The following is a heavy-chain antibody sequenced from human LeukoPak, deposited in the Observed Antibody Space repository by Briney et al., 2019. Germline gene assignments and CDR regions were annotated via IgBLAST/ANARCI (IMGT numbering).Heavy chain of an antibody. CDR1: GFTFDDYA. CDR2: ISGSGGST. D-gene: IGHD3-10*01. Sequence: PGRSLRLSCAASGFTFDDYAMSWVRQAPGKGLEWVSAISGSGGSTYYADSVKGRFTISRDNSKNTLYLQMNSLRAEDTAVYYCAKDQSGSITMVRGVILRVPNWFDPWGQGTLVTVSS. J-gene: IGHJ5*02. V-gene: IGHV3-23*01. CDR3: AKDQSGSITMVRGVILRVPNWFDP.